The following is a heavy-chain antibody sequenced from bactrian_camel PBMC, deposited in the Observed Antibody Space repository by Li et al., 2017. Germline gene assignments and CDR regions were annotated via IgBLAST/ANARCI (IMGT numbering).Heavy chain of an antibody. V-gene: IGHV3S53*01. CDR1: SATYSPSC. CDR2: IDGDGKA. D-gene: IGHD8*01. CDR3: GASWDVTAPAYLGLITSPESGAY. J-gene: IGHJ4*01. Sequence: VQLVESGGGSVQAGESLRLACAADSATYSPSCMGWFRQSPGKEREGIAAIDGDGKADYRDSVKGRFTISRDNAKNVMYLQMNNLKPEDTALYRCGASWDVTAPAYLGLITSPESGAYWGEGTQVTV.